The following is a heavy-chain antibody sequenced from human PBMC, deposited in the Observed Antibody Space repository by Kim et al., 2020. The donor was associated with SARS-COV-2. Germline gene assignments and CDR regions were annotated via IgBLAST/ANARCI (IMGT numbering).Heavy chain of an antibody. J-gene: IGHJ5*02. Sequence: ADAVKGRFTISRDNAKNTLYLQMNSLRAEDTAVYYCARNFATSSLLPFDPWGQGSLVTVSS. D-gene: IGHD2-2*01. CDR3: ARNFATSSLLPFDP. V-gene: IGHV3-74*01.